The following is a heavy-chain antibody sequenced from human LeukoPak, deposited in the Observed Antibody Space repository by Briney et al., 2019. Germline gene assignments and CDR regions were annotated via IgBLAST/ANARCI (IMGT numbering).Heavy chain of an antibody. CDR1: GFTFSSYA. CDR3: ARGDHYYYGSGSYYFDY. V-gene: IGHV3-30*04. D-gene: IGHD3-10*01. CDR2: ISYDGSNK. J-gene: IGHJ4*02. Sequence: PGGSLRLSCAASGFTFSSYAMAWVRQAPGKGLEWVAVISYDGSNKYYADSVKGRFTISRDNSKNTLYLQMNSLRAEDTAVYYCARGDHYYYGSGSYYFDYWGQGTLVTVSS.